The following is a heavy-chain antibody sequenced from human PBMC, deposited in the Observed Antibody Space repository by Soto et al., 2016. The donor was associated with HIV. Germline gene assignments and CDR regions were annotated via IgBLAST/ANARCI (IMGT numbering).Heavy chain of an antibody. V-gene: IGHV3-48*04. CDR1: GFTFSSYS. D-gene: IGHD4-17*01. Sequence: EVQLVESGGGLVQPGGSLRLSCAASGFTFSSYSMNWVRQAPGKGLEWVSYISSSSSTIYYADSVKGRFTISRDNAKNSLYLQMNSLRAEDTAVYYCARVDGLVRYGYYYYGMDVWGQGTTVTVSS. CDR2: ISSSSSTI. CDR3: ARVDGLVRYGYYYYGMDV. J-gene: IGHJ6*02.